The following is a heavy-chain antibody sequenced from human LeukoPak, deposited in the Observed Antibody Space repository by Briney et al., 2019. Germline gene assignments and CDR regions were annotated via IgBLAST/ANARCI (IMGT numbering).Heavy chain of an antibody. V-gene: IGHV3-23*01. CDR1: GFTFSGYA. CDR2: ISGSGGST. J-gene: IGHJ4*02. CDR3: AKRAVPGNAFFDN. Sequence: GGSLRLSCAASGFTFSGYAMSWVRQAPGKGLEWVSSISGSGGSTYYADSVKGRFTISRDNSKNTLFLQMNSLRAEDTAVYYCAKRAVPGNAFFDNWGQGTLVTVSS. D-gene: IGHD6-19*01.